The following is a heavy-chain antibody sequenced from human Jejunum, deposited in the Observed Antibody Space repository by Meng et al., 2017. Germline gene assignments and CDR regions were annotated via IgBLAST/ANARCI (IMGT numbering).Heavy chain of an antibody. J-gene: IGHJ6*01. Sequence: SDTLSLTCAVSGYSISSAYYWGWIRQSPGKRLEWIGNFYHDGTTYYNPSLKSRVTISVDTSKNQFSLKLSSVTAAETAVYYCSRGTGSYGSGMDVWGQGTTVT. CDR2: FYHDGTT. V-gene: IGHV4-38-2*01. D-gene: IGHD1-26*01. CDR3: SRGTGSYGSGMDV. CDR1: GYSISSAYY.